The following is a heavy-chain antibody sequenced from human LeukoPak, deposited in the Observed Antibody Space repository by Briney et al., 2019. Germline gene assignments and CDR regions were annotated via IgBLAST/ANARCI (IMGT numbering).Heavy chain of an antibody. J-gene: IGHJ3*02. CDR3: AKVLTYYYDSSGYRLPDAFDI. CDR1: GLTLSSYG. CDR2: ISGGGGST. D-gene: IGHD3-22*01. Sequence: GGSLRLSCAASGLTLSSYGMSWVRQAPGKGLEGVSAISGGGGSTYYADSVKGRFTISRDNSKNTLYLQMNSLRAEDTAVYYCAKVLTYYYDSSGYRLPDAFDIWGQGTMVTVSS. V-gene: IGHV3-23*01.